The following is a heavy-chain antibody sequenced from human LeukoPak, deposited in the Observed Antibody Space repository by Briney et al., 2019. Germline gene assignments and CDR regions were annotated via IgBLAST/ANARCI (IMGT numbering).Heavy chain of an antibody. Sequence: ASETLSLTCAVYGGSFSGYYWGWIRQPPGKGLEWIGNIFYSGSTYYSPSLRSRVTISLDTSRNQFSLRLNSVTAADTAVYYCAKSNGYGLVDIWGQGTMVTVSS. V-gene: IGHV4-34*12. J-gene: IGHJ3*02. CDR2: IFYSGST. CDR3: AKSNGYGLVDI. D-gene: IGHD3-10*01. CDR1: GGSFSGYY.